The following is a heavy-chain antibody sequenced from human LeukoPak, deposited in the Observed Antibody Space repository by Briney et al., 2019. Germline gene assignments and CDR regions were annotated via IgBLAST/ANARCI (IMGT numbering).Heavy chain of an antibody. J-gene: IGHJ4*02. V-gene: IGHV1-69*04. D-gene: IGHD4-17*01. CDR1: GGTFSSYA. CDR3: ARVGDYRPFDY. CDR2: IIPILGIA. Sequence: GASVKVSCKASGGTFSSYAISWVRQAPGRGLEWMGRIIPILGIANYAQKFQGRVTITADKSTSTAYMELSSLRSEDTAVYYCARVGDYRPFDYWGQGTLVTVSS.